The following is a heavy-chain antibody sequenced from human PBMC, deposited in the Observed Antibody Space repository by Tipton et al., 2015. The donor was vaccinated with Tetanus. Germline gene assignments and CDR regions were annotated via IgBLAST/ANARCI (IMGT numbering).Heavy chain of an antibody. CDR3: ARDRITGPTGRYYAMDV. V-gene: IGHV4-61*01. CDR1: GGSVSRSSHY. CDR2: VYHSGST. J-gene: IGHJ6*01. Sequence: LRLSCTVSGGSVSRSSHYWTWIRQPPGKELEWVGYVYHSGSTNYHPSLKSRVTISVDTSKNQFSLNLRSVITADTAVYYCARDRITGPTGRYYAMDVWGQGTTVTVSS. D-gene: IGHD1-7*01.